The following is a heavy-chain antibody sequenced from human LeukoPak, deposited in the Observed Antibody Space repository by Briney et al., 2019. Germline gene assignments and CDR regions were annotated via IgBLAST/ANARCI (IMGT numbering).Heavy chain of an antibody. Sequence: ASVKVSCKASGYTFTDYYMHWVRQAPGQGLEWMGWIVTNNGATNYAQNFKGRVTMTRDTSVSTAYVEVSDLKSDDTAVYYCASGGPHHGFDIWAQGTMVTVST. V-gene: IGHV1-2*02. CDR2: IVTNNGAT. CDR1: GYTFTDYY. CDR3: ASGGPHHGFDI. J-gene: IGHJ3*02. D-gene: IGHD3-3*01.